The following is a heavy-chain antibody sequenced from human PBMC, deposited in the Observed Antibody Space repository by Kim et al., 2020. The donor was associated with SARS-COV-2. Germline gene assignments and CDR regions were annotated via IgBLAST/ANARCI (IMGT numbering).Heavy chain of an antibody. CDR1: GFTFSSYG. CDR3: AKGGLHFDY. J-gene: IGHJ4*02. D-gene: IGHD3-16*01. V-gene: IGHV3-30*18. CDR2: ISYDGSNK. Sequence: GGSLRLSCAASGFTFSSYGMHWVRQAPGKGLEWVAVISYDGSNKYYADSVKGRFTISRDNSKNTLYLQMNSLRAEDTAVYYCAKGGLHFDYWGQGTLVTVSS.